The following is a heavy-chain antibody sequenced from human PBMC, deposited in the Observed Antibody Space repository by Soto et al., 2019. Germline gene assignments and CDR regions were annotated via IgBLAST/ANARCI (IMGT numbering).Heavy chain of an antibody. CDR2: LHYSGSA. CDR1: GGLISTSSYY. CDR3: AGGTAYYYDSGGYYPTYYYYGMDL. D-gene: IGHD3-22*01. V-gene: IGHV4-39*05. J-gene: IGHJ6*02. Sequence: SETPSLTCTVPGGLISTSSYYWSWIRQPPGKGLEWIASLHYSGSAHYNPSLKSRVTISVDTSKNQFSLKLTSVTAADTAVYYCAGGTAYYYDSGGYYPTYYYYGMDLWGQGTTVTVSS.